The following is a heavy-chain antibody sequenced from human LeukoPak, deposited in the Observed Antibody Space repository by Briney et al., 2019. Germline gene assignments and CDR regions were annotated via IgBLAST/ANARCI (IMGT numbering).Heavy chain of an antibody. V-gene: IGHV4-59*01. CDR2: IYYSGST. J-gene: IGHJ6*03. Sequence: PSETLSLTCTVSGGSISSYYWSWIRQPPGKGLEWIGYIYYSGSTNYNPSLKSRVTISVDTSKNQFSPKLSSVTAADTAVYYCAGTYYYGSGSYYGYYYMDVWGKGTTVTVSS. CDR1: GGSISSYY. CDR3: AGTYYYGSGSYYGYYYMDV. D-gene: IGHD3-10*01.